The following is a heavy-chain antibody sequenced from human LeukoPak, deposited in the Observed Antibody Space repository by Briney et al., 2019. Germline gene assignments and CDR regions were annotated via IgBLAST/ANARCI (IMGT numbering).Heavy chain of an antibody. CDR3: ARGGYGSGTYYNY. V-gene: IGHV4-34*01. J-gene: IGHJ4*02. CDR2: INHSGST. Sequence: KPSGTLSLTCAGYGGAFSGYYWSWIRQPPRKGLEWIGEINHSGSTNYNPSLKSRVTISVDTSKNQFSLKLSSVTAADTAVYYCARGGYGSGTYYNYWGQGTLVTVSS. D-gene: IGHD3-10*01. CDR1: GGAFSGYY.